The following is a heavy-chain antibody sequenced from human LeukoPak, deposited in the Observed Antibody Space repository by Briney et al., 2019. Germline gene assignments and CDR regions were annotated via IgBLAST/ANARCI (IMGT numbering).Heavy chain of an antibody. Sequence: SETLSLTCTVSGGSISSYYWSWIRQPPGKGLEWIGYIYYSGSTNYNPSLKSRVTISVDTSKNQFSLKLSSVTAADTAVYYCARALAAQSLSYDYWGQGTLVTVSS. CDR3: ARALAAQSLSYDY. CDR2: IYYSGST. D-gene: IGHD1-26*01. CDR1: GGSISSYY. J-gene: IGHJ4*02. V-gene: IGHV4-59*01.